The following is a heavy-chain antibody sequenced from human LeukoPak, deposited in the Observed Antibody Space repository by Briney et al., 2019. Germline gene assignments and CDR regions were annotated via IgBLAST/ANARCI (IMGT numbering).Heavy chain of an antibody. D-gene: IGHD3-9*01. V-gene: IGHV4-59*08. CDR2: IYYSGST. Sequence: SETLSLTCTVSGGSISSYYWSWIRQPPGKGLEWIGYIYYSGSTNYNPSLKSRVTISVDTSKNQFSLKLSSVTAADTAVYYCARTYDILTGYEFDYWGQGTLVTVSS. CDR1: GGSISSYY. J-gene: IGHJ4*02. CDR3: ARTYDILTGYEFDY.